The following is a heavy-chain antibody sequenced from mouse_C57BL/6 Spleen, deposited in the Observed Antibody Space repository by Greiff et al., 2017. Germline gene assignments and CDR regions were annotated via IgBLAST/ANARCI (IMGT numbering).Heavy chain of an antibody. V-gene: IGHV1-4*01. CDR1: GYTFTNYT. D-gene: IGHD1-1*01. Sequence: VQLVESGAELARPGASVKMSCKASGYTFTNYTMHWVKQRPGQGLEWIGYINPSSGYTKYNQKFKDKATLTADKSYSTAYMQLSSLTSEDSAVYDCARRNYGSSYGYFDVWGTGTTVTVSS. CDR3: ARRNYGSSYGYFDV. CDR2: INPSSGYT. J-gene: IGHJ1*03.